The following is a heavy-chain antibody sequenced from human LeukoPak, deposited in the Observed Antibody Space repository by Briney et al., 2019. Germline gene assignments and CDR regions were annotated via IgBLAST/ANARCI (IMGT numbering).Heavy chain of an antibody. CDR2: IYYSGST. J-gene: IGHJ4*02. V-gene: IGHV4-30-4*08. Sequence: PSETLSLTYTVSRGDINLRWYFSHCIRQPPGKGLEWIGYIYYSGSTYYNPSLKSRVIISVDTSNHQCSLKLRSVTASDNAVYCGPRDRLYASGGYWVPREFGGQETLVTVSS. CDR3: PRDRLYASGGYWVPREF. D-gene: IGHD3-10*01. CDR1: RGDINLRWYF.